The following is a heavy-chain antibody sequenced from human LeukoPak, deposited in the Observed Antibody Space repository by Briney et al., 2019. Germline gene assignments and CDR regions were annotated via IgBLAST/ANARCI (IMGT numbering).Heavy chain of an antibody. Sequence: PSQTLSLTCTVSGGSISSGDYYWSWIRQPPGKGLEWIGYIYYSGSTYYNPSLKSRVSISVDTSKNQFSLKLSSVTAADTAVYYCARKISKDAFDIWGQGTMVTVSS. CDR3: ARKISKDAFDI. CDR2: IYYSGST. CDR1: GGSISSGDYY. V-gene: IGHV4-30-4*01. J-gene: IGHJ3*02.